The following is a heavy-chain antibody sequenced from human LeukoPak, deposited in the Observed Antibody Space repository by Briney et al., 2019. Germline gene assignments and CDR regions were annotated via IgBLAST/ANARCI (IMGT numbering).Heavy chain of an antibody. CDR2: INHSGST. J-gene: IGHJ6*02. Sequence: PSETLSLTCAVYGGSFSGYYWSWIRQPPGKALEWIGEINHSGSTNYNPSLKSRVTISVDTSKNQFSLKLSSVTAADTAVYYCARIPWVRDIVVVPAAMMPYYYYGMDVWGQGTTVTVSS. CDR3: ARIPWVRDIVVVPAAMMPYYYYGMDV. D-gene: IGHD2-2*01. V-gene: IGHV4-34*01. CDR1: GGSFSGYY.